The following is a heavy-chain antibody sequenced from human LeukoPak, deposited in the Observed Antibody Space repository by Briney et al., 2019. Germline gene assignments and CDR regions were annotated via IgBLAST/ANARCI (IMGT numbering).Heavy chain of an antibody. D-gene: IGHD3-10*01. V-gene: IGHV3-48*02. CDR3: ARENWFKFDY. J-gene: IGHJ4*02. CDR1: GLTFNTYS. Sequence: GGSLRLSCAASGLTFNTYSMTWVRQAPGKGLEWLSYISSSSDAIWYADSVKGRFTVSRDNAKYSLYLHMNSLRDEDTAVYYCARENWFKFDYWGQGSLVTVSS. CDR2: ISSSSDAI.